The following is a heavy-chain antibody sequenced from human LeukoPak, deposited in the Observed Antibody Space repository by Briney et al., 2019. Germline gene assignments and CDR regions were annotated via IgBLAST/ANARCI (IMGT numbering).Heavy chain of an antibody. Sequence: ASVKVSCKASGGTFSSYAISWVRQAPGQGLEWMGWMNPNSGNTGYAQNLQGRVTFTSSTPISTAYMELSSLRSEDTAVYYCTREVSNWEFDYWGQGTLVTVSS. D-gene: IGHD1-26*01. V-gene: IGHV1-8*03. CDR3: TREVSNWEFDY. CDR1: GGTFSSYA. J-gene: IGHJ4*02. CDR2: MNPNSGNT.